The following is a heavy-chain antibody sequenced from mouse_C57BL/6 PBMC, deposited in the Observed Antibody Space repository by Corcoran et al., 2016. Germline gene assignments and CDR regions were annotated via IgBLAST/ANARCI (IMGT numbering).Heavy chain of an antibody. D-gene: IGHD1-1*01. CDR3: ARGPRFYGSSPYYFDY. Sequence: EVQLQQSGPELVKPGASVKIPCKASGYTFTDYNMDWVKQSHGKSLEWIGDINPNNGGTIYNQKFKGKATLTVDKSSSTAYMELRSLTSEDTAVYYCARGPRFYGSSPYYFDYWGQGTTLTVSS. CDR2: INPNNGGT. CDR1: GYTFTDYN. J-gene: IGHJ2*01. V-gene: IGHV1-18*01.